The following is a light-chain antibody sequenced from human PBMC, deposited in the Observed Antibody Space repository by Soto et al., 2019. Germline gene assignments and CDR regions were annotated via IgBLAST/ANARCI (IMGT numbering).Light chain of an antibody. CDR1: QSISNSY. Sequence: FLTPTPGTLSLPQVERAPLSFRASQSISNSYLAWHQKTAGAATLITIYAACYKATGLPEWFSGRASTTDFTITISRLEPEYFAVYYCQQYGSSGTFGQGTKVDIK. CDR2: AAC. V-gene: IGKV3-20*01. CDR3: QQYGSSGT. J-gene: IGKJ1*01.